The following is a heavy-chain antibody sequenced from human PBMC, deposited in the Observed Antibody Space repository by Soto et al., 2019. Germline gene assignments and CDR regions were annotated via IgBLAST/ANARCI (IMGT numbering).Heavy chain of an antibody. V-gene: IGHV3-30*18. Sequence: QVQLVESGGGVVQPGRSLRLSCVASGFTFSSYGMHWVRQAPGKGLEWVAIISYDGSNTYYADSVKGRFTISRDNXKYTXYXQMNGLRAEDTSVYCCAEEGGLSGSYSISSSYYFDYWGQGTLVTVSS. CDR1: GFTFSSYG. CDR3: AEEGGLSGSYSISSSYYFDY. D-gene: IGHD1-26*01. CDR2: ISYDGSNT. J-gene: IGHJ4*02.